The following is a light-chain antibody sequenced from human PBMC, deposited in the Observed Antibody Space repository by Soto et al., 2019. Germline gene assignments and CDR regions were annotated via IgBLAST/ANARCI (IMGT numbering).Light chain of an antibody. CDR1: QTVGKNF. CDR3: QQYAASPRT. J-gene: IGKJ1*01. CDR2: GAS. V-gene: IGKV3-20*01. Sequence: EIVLTQSPGTLSLSPGERATLSCRASQTVGKNFLAWYQQKPGQAPRFLIYGASSRATGIPDRFSGSGSGTDFTLPISRLEPEDFAVYYCQQYAASPRTFGQGTKVEIK.